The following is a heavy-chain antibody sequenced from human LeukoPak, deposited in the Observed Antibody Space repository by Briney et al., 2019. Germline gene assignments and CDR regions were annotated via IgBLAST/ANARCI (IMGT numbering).Heavy chain of an antibody. CDR2: IYYSGST. V-gene: IGHV4-31*03. CDR3: ARGLVVAATLFDY. CDR1: GDSISRGGYY. D-gene: IGHD2-15*01. Sequence: PSETLSLTCTVSGDSISRGGYYWSWIRQHPGKGLEWIGYIYYSGSTYYNPSLKSRATISVDTSKNQFSLKLSSVTAADAAVYYCARGLVVAATLFDYWGQGTLVTVSS. J-gene: IGHJ4*02.